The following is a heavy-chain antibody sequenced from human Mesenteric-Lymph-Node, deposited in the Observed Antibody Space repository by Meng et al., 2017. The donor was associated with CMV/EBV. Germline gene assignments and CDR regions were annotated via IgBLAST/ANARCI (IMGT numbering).Heavy chain of an antibody. CDR2: IHHSGST. CDR3: APGVGSGSSYWFDP. D-gene: IGHD3-10*01. J-gene: IGHJ5*02. V-gene: IGHV4-34*01. CDR1: GGSFSGYY. Sequence: QVQLQQLGAGLLKPSETLSLTCAVYGGSFSGYYWNWIRQPPGKGLEWIGEIHHSGSTNYNPSLKSRVTISVDTSKNQFSLKVTSVTAADTAVYYCAPGVGSGSSYWFDPWGQGTLVTVSS.